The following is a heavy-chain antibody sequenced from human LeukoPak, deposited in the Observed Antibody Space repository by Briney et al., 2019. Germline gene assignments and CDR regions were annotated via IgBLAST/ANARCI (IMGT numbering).Heavy chain of an antibody. Sequence: PSGTLSLTCTVSGASISSSYWSWIRQPPGKRLEWIGFIYYNGNTNYNPSLKSRVAISVDTSKNQFSLKLSSVTAADTAVYYCARSYYQSPYYYYMDVWGKGTTVTVSS. CDR2: IYYNGNT. CDR1: GASISSSY. CDR3: ARSYYQSPYYYYMDV. J-gene: IGHJ6*03. V-gene: IGHV4-59*01. D-gene: IGHD1-26*01.